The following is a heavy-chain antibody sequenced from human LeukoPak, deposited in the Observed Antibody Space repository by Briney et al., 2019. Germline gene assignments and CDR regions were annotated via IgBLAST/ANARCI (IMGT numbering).Heavy chain of an antibody. J-gene: IGHJ4*02. CDR2: ISYDGSHK. CDR3: AKLQSVVIPAAMLGFDY. D-gene: IGHD2-2*01. Sequence: GGSLRLSCAASGFAVSSNYMSWVRQAPGKGLEWVALISYDGSHKYYADSVKGRFTISRDNSRDTLSVQINSLRAEDTAVYYCAKLQSVVIPAAMLGFDYWGQGILVTVSS. CDR1: GFAVSSNY. V-gene: IGHV3-30*18.